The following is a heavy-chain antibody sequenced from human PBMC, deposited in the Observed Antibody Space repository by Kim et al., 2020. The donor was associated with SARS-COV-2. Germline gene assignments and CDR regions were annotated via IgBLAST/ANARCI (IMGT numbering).Heavy chain of an antibody. Sequence: QTLSLTCAISGDSVSSNSAAWNWIRQSPSRGLEWLGRTYYRSKWYNDYAVSVKSRITIKPDTSKNQFSLQLNSVTPEDTAVYYCARFNISYYYYGMDVWGQGTTVTVSS. V-gene: IGHV6-1*01. J-gene: IGHJ6*02. CDR2: TYYRSKWYN. CDR1: GDSVSSNSAA. CDR3: ARFNISYYYYGMDV.